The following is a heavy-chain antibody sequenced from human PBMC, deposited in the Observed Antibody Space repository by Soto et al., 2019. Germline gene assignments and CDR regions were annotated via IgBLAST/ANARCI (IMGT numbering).Heavy chain of an antibody. J-gene: IGHJ6*03. V-gene: IGHV4-34*01. CDR3: ARLGWGRPYCSSTSCHPHYYYMDV. CDR1: GGSFSGYY. D-gene: IGHD2-2*01. CDR2: INHSGST. Sequence: SETLSLTCAVYGGSFSGYYWSWIRQPPGKGLEWIGEINHSGSTNYNPSLKSRVTISVDTSKNQFSLKLSSVTAADTAVYYCARLGWGRPYCSSTSCHPHYYYMDVWGKGTTVTVSS.